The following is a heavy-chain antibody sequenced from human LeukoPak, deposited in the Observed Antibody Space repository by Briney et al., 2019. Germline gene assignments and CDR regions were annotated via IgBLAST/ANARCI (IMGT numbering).Heavy chain of an antibody. CDR2: LYSDGNT. Sequence: GGSLRLSCAASGFTVITNDMTWVREAPGKGLEWGSVLYSDGNTKYADSVQGRFTISRDNSKNTLYLEMNSLSPDDTAVYYCARGVEPLAANTLAYWGQGTLVTVSS. CDR3: ARGVEPLAANTLAY. D-gene: IGHD1-14*01. CDR1: GFTVITND. J-gene: IGHJ4*02. V-gene: IGHV3-53*01.